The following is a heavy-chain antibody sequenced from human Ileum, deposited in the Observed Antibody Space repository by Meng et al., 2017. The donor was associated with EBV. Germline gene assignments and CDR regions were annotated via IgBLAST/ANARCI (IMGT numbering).Heavy chain of an antibody. CDR1: GGSISSGDYY. J-gene: IGHJ4*02. CDR3: ARQATGYCSGGSCYSGSIFDY. CDR2: IYYSGST. Sequence: QGQPQEEGPGMVKPSTTLSLTSTVSGGSISSGDYYWSWIRQPPGKGLEWIGYIYYSGSTHYNPSLKSRVTISVDTSKNQFSLKVSSVTAADTAVYYCARQATGYCSGGSCYSGSIFDYWGQGTLVTVSS. D-gene: IGHD2-15*01. V-gene: IGHV4-30-4*01.